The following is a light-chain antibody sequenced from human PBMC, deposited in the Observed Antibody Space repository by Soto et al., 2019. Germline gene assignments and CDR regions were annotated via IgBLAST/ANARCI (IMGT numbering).Light chain of an antibody. Sequence: VLTQSPVTLSLSPGATSTLSCRASQSFRGLLAWYQQKPGQAPRLLIYDAYSSATGIPPRFRGSGSGTDFTLTISSLEPEDSAVYYCQQRHRWPITFGQGTRLEIK. CDR3: QQRHRWPIT. CDR2: DAY. CDR1: QSFRGL. J-gene: IGKJ5*01. V-gene: IGKV3-11*01.